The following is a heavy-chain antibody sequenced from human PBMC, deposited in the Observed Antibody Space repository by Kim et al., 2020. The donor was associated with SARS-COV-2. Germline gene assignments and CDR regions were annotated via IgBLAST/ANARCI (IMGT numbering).Heavy chain of an antibody. Sequence: ASVKVSCKASGYTFTSYDINWVRQATGQGLEWMGWMNPNSGNTGYAQKFQGRVTMTRNTSISTAYMELGSLRSEDTAVYYCARGSILGIAAAGTGNWFDPWGQGTLVTVSS. V-gene: IGHV1-8*01. CDR3: ARGSILGIAAAGTGNWFDP. CDR1: GYTFTSYD. CDR2: MNPNSGNT. D-gene: IGHD6-13*01. J-gene: IGHJ5*02.